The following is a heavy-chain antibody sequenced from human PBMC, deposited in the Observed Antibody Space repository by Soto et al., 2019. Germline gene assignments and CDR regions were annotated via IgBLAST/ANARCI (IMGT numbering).Heavy chain of an antibody. Sequence: LALTCTVSGGSISSGDYYWSWIRQPPGKGLEWIGYIYYSGSTYYNPSLKSRVTISVDTSKNQFSLKLSSVTAADTAVYYCARERVYGSGSYNLYGMDVWGQGTTVTVS. CDR2: IYYSGST. D-gene: IGHD3-10*01. V-gene: IGHV4-30-4*01. CDR1: GGSISSGDYY. J-gene: IGHJ6*02. CDR3: ARERVYGSGSYNLYGMDV.